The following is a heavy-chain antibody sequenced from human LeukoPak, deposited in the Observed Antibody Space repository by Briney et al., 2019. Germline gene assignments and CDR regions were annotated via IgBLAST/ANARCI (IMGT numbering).Heavy chain of an antibody. CDR3: AGRRASIPTAGSGDWFDP. CDR1: GGSISSYY. Sequence: SETLSLTCTVSGGSISSYYWSWIRQLPGKGLEWIGFIYSTGSTNYNPSLQSRVTISVDTSKNQFSLKLTSVTAADMAVYYCAGRRASIPTAGSGDWFDPWGQGTLVTVSS. CDR2: IYSTGST. J-gene: IGHJ5*02. V-gene: IGHV4-59*01. D-gene: IGHD6-13*01.